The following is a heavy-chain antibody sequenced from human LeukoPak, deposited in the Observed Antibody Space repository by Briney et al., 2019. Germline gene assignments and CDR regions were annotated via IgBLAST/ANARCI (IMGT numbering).Heavy chain of an antibody. CDR2: IRNDGSNS. V-gene: IGHV3-30*02. D-gene: IGHD3-22*01. Sequence: GGSLRLSCAASGLTFSTFGMHWVRQAPGKGLEWVAFIRNDGSNSYYADSVKGRFTISRDNSKNTLYLQMNSLRPEDTAVYYCAKDRSYYDSGGFRNFDYWGQGTLVTVSS. J-gene: IGHJ4*02. CDR1: GLTFSTFG. CDR3: AKDRSYYDSGGFRNFDY.